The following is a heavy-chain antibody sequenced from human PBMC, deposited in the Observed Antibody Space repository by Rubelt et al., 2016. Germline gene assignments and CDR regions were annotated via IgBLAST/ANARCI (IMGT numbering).Heavy chain of an antibody. CDR3: AKVAIAAPTLDY. Sequence: EVQLLESGGGLVQPGGSLRLSCAASGFTLRSYAMSWVRQAPGKGLEWVSTIRGSGGSTYYADSVKGRFTLPRDNSKNTLYLQMNSLRAEDTAVYYCAKVAIAAPTLDYWGQGTLVTVSS. CDR2: IRGSGGST. D-gene: IGHD6-13*01. J-gene: IGHJ4*02. CDR1: GFTLRSYA. V-gene: IGHV3-23*01.